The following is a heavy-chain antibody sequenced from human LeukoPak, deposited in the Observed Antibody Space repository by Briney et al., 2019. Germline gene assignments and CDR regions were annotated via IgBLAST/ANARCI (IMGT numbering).Heavy chain of an antibody. V-gene: IGHV4-39*02. Sequence: PSETLSLTCTVSGGSISGNSYYWGWIRQPPGKGLKWIGSIYYSGSTYYNPSLKSRVTISVDTSKNQFSLKLNSVTAADTAVYYCAREKGYNWNYSSDYWGQGTLVTVAS. CDR1: GGSISGNSYY. D-gene: IGHD1-7*01. J-gene: IGHJ4*02. CDR2: IYYSGST. CDR3: AREKGYNWNYSSDY.